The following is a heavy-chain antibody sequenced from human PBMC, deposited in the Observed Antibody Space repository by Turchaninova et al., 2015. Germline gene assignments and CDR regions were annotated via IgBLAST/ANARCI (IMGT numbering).Heavy chain of an antibody. CDR1: GLIFSSYT. J-gene: IGHJ4*02. CDR2: FSCSSTYI. V-gene: IGHV3-21*01. D-gene: IGHD3-9*01. Sequence: EVHLVESGGGLAKPGGSLRLSCAASGLIFSSYTMNWVRQAPGKGLEWVSSFSCSSTYIYNPDSVKGRFTISRDNAKNSVSLQMNSLSVEDTAVYNCARTDVLTGCLDCWGPGTLVTVSS. CDR3: ARTDVLTGCLDC.